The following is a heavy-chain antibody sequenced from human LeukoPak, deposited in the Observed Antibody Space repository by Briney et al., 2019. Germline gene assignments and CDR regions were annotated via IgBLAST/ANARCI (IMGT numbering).Heavy chain of an antibody. Sequence: SETLSLTCTVSGGSISSYYWSWIRQPPGKGLEWIGYIYYSGSTNYNPSLKSRVTISVDTSKNQFSLKLSSVTAADTAVYYCARGVLTGYSDYWGQGTLVTVSS. V-gene: IGHV4-59*08. CDR3: ARGVLTGYSDY. CDR1: GGSISSYY. J-gene: IGHJ4*02. CDR2: IYYSGST. D-gene: IGHD3-9*01.